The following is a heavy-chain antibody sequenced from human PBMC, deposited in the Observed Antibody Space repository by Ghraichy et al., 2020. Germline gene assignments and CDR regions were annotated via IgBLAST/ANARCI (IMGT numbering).Heavy chain of an antibody. J-gene: IGHJ6*02. V-gene: IGHV2-70*11. CDR3: ARIRPNYGMDV. CDR1: GVSLSPSGMC. Sequence: SGPTLVKPTQTLTLTCTFSGVSLSPSGMCVIWILPPPGKALEWLARIDWDDDKYYSTSLKTRLTISKDTSKNQVVLTMTNMDPVDTATYYCARIRPNYGMDVWGQGTTVTVSS. CDR2: IDWDDDK.